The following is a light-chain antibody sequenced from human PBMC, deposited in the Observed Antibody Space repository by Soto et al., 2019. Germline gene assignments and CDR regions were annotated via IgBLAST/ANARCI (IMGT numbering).Light chain of an antibody. CDR1: QSINSNS. Sequence: EIVLTQSPGTLSLSPGERASLSCRTSQSINSNSLAWYQQKPGQPPRLLIYGASRRATGIPDRFTGSGSGTDFTLSISRLEPEDFAVYYCQQYPVRPLTFGGGTKVEIK. V-gene: IGKV3-20*01. J-gene: IGKJ4*01. CDR3: QQYPVRPLT. CDR2: GAS.